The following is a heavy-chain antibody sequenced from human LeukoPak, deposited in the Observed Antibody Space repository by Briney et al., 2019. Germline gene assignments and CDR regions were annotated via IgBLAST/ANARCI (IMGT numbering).Heavy chain of an antibody. J-gene: IGHJ6*03. CDR2: INPNGGST. Sequence: ASVKVSCKASGYTFTSYYMHWVRQAPGQGLEWMGIINPNGGSTIYAQKFQGRVTMTRDMSTSTVYMELSRLRSDDTAVYYCARATVGYYYYMDVWGKGTTVTISS. D-gene: IGHD4-17*01. V-gene: IGHV1-46*01. CDR1: GYTFTSYY. CDR3: ARATVGYYYYMDV.